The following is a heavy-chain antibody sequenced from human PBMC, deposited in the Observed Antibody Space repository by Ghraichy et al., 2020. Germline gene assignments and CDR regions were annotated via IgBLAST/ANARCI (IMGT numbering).Heavy chain of an antibody. V-gene: IGHV4-59*08. J-gene: IGHJ5*02. CDR2: IYYSGST. Sequence: SETLSLTCTVSGGSISSYYWSWIRQPPGKGLEWIGYIYYSGSTNYNPSLKSRVTISVDTSKNQFSLKLSSVTAADTAVYYCARLRRWDWFDPWGQGTLVTVSS. CDR1: GGSISSYY. CDR3: ARLRRWDWFDP. D-gene: IGHD4-23*01.